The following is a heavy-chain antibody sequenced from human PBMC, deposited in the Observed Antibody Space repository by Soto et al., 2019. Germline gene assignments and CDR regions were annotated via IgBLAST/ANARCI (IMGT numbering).Heavy chain of an antibody. CDR1: GGTSSSYA. Sequence: QVQLVQSGAEVKKPGSSVKVSCKASGGTSSSYAISWVRQAPGQGLEWMGGIIPIFGTANYAQKFQGRVTSTADESXXTXYXXLSSLRSEDTAVYYCARAIVVVVAATPDYYYGMDVWGQGTTVTVSS. CDR3: ARAIVVVVAATPDYYYGMDV. V-gene: IGHV1-69*12. D-gene: IGHD2-15*01. J-gene: IGHJ6*02. CDR2: IIPIFGTA.